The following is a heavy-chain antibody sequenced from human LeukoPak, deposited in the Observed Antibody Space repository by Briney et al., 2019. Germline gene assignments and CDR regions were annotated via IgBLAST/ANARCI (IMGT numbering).Heavy chain of an antibody. J-gene: IGHJ4*02. V-gene: IGHV4-39*01. CDR2: IHYSGST. D-gene: IGHD3-10*01. CDR1: GGSVSSSSYY. Sequence: SETLSLTCIVSGGSVSSSSYYWGWIRQPPGKGLEWIGSIHYSGSTYYNPSLTSRVTISVDTSKNQFSLRLTSVAAADTAVYYCASSATYYQYFNYWGQGTLVTVSS. CDR3: ASSATYYQYFNY.